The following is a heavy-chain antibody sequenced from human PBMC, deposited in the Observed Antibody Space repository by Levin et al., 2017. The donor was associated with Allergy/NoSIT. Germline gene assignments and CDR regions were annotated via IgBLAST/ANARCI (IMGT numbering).Heavy chain of an antibody. CDR2: IIPIFGTA. V-gene: IGHV1-69*06. CDR1: GGTFSSYA. CDR3: AGTVGYCSSTSCYGGTWFDP. Sequence: ASVKVSCKASGGTFSSYAISWVRQAPGQGLEWMGGIIPIFGTANYAQKFQGRVTITADKSTSTAYMELSSLRSEDTAVYYCAGTVGYCSSTSCYGGTWFDPWGQGTLVTVSS. J-gene: IGHJ5*02. D-gene: IGHD2-2*01.